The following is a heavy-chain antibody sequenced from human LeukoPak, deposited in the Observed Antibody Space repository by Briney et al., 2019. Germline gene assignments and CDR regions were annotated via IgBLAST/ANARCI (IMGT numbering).Heavy chain of an antibody. V-gene: IGHV4-4*08. CDR3: AREVRLDY. J-gene: IGHJ4*02. CDR1: GGSISSYY. D-gene: IGHD2-2*01. Sequence: PSETLSLTCTVSGGSISSYYWSWIRQPPGKGLEWIGYIYYSGSTYYNPSLKSRVTISVDTSKNQFSLKLSSVTAADTAVYYCAREVRLDYWGQGTLVTVSS. CDR2: IYYSGST.